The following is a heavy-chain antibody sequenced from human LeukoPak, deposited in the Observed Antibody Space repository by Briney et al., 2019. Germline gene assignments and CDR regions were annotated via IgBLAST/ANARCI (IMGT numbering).Heavy chain of an antibody. J-gene: IGHJ4*02. CDR2: IIPILGIP. D-gene: IGHD2-8*01. CDR1: GGTFSSFA. V-gene: IGHV1-69*04. Sequence: SVKVSCKASGGTFSSFAVSWVRQAPGQGLEWMGRIIPILGIPNCAHKFQGSVTLTADESTNTAYMELSSLRSEDTAVYYCARESNPIYCTNGVCPIDSWGQGTLVIVSS. CDR3: ARESNPIYCTNGVCPIDS.